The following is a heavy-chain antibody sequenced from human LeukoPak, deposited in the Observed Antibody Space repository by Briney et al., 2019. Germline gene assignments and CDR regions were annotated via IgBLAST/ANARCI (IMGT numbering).Heavy chain of an antibody. CDR1: GYTFTIYG. J-gene: IGHJ6*02. V-gene: IGHV1-18*01. Sequence: ASVTVSFKGSGYTFTIYGISWVRQAPGQGLEWMGWISAYNGNTNYAQKLQGRVTMTTDTSTSTAYMELRSLGSDDTAVYYCARDSSIAARPPYYGMDVWGQGTTVTVSS. D-gene: IGHD6-6*01. CDR2: ISAYNGNT. CDR3: ARDSSIAARPPYYGMDV.